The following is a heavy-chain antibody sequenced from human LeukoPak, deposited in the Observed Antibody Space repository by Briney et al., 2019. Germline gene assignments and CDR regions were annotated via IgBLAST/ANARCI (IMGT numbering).Heavy chain of an antibody. J-gene: IGHJ4*02. CDR3: ARHSLNNYGSYY. Sequence: PSETLSLTCTVSGGSISSSTYSWTWIRQPPGKGLEWIGSIHSDGNTYYKPSLKSRVTISVDTSKIQFSLRLSSATAADMATYYCARHSLNNYGSYYWGQGTLVTVSS. V-gene: IGHV4-39*01. CDR1: GGSISSSTYS. D-gene: IGHD5-24*01. CDR2: IHSDGNT.